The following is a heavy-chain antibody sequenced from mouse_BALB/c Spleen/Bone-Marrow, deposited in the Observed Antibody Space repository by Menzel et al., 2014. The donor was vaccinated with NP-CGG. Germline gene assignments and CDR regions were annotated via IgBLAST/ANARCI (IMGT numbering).Heavy chain of an antibody. CDR3: ARGDYYRSPMDY. Sequence: QVQLKESGPELVKPGSSVRISCKASGYTFTSYYIHWAKQRPGQGLEWIGWIYPGNVNTNYNEKFEDKATLTADKSSSTAYMHPSSLTSEDSAVYFCARGDYYRSPMDYWGQGTSVTVSS. CDR1: GYTFTSYY. D-gene: IGHD2-14*01. J-gene: IGHJ4*01. CDR2: IYPGNVNT. V-gene: IGHV1S56*01.